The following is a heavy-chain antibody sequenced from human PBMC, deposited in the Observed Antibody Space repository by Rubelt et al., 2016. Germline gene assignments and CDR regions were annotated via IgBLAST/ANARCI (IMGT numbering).Heavy chain of an antibody. CDR1: GGSLSGYH. CDR3: ARGRLGYGMDV. Sequence: QVQLHQWGAGLLKPSDTLSLTCAVHGGSLSGYHWSWIRQPPGQGLAWLGAINHSGSTNYNPSLKSRVTISVDTSKNQCSLQLGSVTAAETAVYYCARGRLGYGMDVWGQGTTVTVSS. D-gene: IGHD3-16*01. CDR2: INHSGST. V-gene: IGHV4-34*01. J-gene: IGHJ6*02.